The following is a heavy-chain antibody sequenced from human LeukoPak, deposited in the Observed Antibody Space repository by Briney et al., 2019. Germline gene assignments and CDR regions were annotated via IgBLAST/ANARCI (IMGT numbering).Heavy chain of an antibody. CDR1: GGSISSSNW. D-gene: IGHD1-1*01. CDR3: ARKDWNDVRAFDI. J-gene: IGHJ3*02. CDR2: IYHGGNT. V-gene: IGHV4-4*02. Sequence: SGTLSLTCAVSGGSISSSNWWSWVRPPPGKGLEWIGEIYHGGNTSYNPSLKSRVTISVDKSKNQFSLKLTSVTAADTAVYYCARKDWNDVRAFDIWGQGTMVTVSS.